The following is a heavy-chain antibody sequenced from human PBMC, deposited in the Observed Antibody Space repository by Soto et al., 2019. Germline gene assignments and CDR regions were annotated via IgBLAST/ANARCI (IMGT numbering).Heavy chain of an antibody. Sequence: GGSLRLSGAASGFTFSSYSINWVRQAPWKGLEWVSSISSSSIYIYYADSVKGRFTISRDNAKNSLYLQMNSLRAEDTAVYYCARDNGDYYYGRDVGGQGTMVLV. CDR2: ISSSSIYI. J-gene: IGHJ6*02. CDR3: ARDNGDYYYGRDV. V-gene: IGHV3-21*01. CDR1: GFTFSSYS. D-gene: IGHD4-17*01.